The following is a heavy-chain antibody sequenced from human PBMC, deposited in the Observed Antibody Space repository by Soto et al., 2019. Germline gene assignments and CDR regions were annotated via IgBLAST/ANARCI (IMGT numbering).Heavy chain of an antibody. CDR3: ARDYYDSSGSGRYGMDV. D-gene: IGHD3-22*01. V-gene: IGHV1-69*13. Sequence: SVKVSCKASGGTFSSYAISWVRQAPGQGLEWMGGIIPIFGTANYAQKFQGRVTITADEPTSTAYMELSSLRSEDTAVYYCARDYYDSSGSGRYGMDVWGQGTTVTVSS. CDR1: GGTFSSYA. J-gene: IGHJ6*02. CDR2: IIPIFGTA.